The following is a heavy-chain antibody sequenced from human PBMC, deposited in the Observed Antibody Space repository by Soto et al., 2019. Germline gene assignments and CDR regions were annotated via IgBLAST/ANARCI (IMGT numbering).Heavy chain of an antibody. Sequence: QVQLQESGPGLVKPSQTLSLTCAVSGGSISSGGYYWSWIRQHPGKGLERIGYIYYSGSAYYNPSLKGRVTISVDTSKNQFSLKLTSVTAADTAVYYCARADSSTWLFYFDYWGQGTLVTVSS. J-gene: IGHJ4*02. CDR2: IYYSGSA. V-gene: IGHV4-31*11. D-gene: IGHD6-13*01. CDR1: GGSISSGGYY. CDR3: ARADSSTWLFYFDY.